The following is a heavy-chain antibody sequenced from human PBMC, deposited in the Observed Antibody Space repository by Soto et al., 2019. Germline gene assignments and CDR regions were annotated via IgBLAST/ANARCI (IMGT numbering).Heavy chain of an antibody. V-gene: IGHV3-74*01. CDR3: ARVAVEGPDLTYCGGDCYVDY. CDR1: GFTFSSYW. CDR2: INSDGSST. D-gene: IGHD2-21*01. Sequence: GGSLRLSCAASGFTFSSYWMHWVRQAPGKGLVWVSRINSDGSSTSYADSVKGRFTISRDNAKNTLYLQMNSLRAEDTAVYYCARVAVEGPDLTYCGGDCYVDYWGQGTLVTVSS. J-gene: IGHJ4*02.